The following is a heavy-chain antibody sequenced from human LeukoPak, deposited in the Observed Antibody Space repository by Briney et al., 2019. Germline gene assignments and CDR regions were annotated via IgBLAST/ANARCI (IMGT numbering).Heavy chain of an antibody. Sequence: SETLSLTCAVYGGSFSGYYWNWIRQPPGKGLEWIGYIYYTGSTNYNPSLKSRVTISVDTSKNQFSLKLSSVTAADTAVYYCARGSMVRGVIMDYWGQGTLVTVSS. CDR3: ARGSMVRGVIMDY. V-gene: IGHV4-59*01. J-gene: IGHJ4*02. CDR2: IYYTGST. CDR1: GGSFSGYY. D-gene: IGHD3-10*01.